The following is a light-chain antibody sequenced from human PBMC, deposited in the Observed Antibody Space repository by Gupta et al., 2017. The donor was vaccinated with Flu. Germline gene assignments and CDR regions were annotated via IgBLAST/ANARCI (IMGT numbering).Light chain of an antibody. V-gene: IGKV4-1*01. CDR3: QQYDRTRET. J-gene: IGKJ1*01. CDR2: WAS. Sequence: SLGERATINCKSSQSLLYSSNNQTHIAWYQHKLVQPPKVLIDWASTRGFGVRDTFTDWAPGTDFTLAISILHAEDLAVYYCQQYDRTRETFGQGTKVEI. CDR1: QSLLYSSNNQTH.